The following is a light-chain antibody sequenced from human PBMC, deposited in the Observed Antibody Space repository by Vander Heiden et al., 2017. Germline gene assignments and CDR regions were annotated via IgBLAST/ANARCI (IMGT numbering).Light chain of an antibody. CDR2: AAS. Sequence: AIRITQSPSSLSASTGDRVTITCRASQGISSYLAWYQQKPGKAPKLLIYAASTLQSGVPSRFSGSGSGTDFTLTISCLQSEDFAPYYCQQYDSYPLLTFGGGTKVEIK. CDR1: QGISSY. V-gene: IGKV1-8*01. J-gene: IGKJ4*01. CDR3: QQYDSYPLLT.